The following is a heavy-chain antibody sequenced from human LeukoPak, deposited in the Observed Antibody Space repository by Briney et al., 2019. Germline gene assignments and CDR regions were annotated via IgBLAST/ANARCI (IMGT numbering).Heavy chain of an antibody. CDR2: IIPILGIA. V-gene: IGHV1-69*02. CDR1: GGTFSSYT. D-gene: IGHD4-17*01. CDR3: ASDLGDYGNGMDV. J-gene: IGHJ6*02. Sequence: SVKVSCKASGGTFSSYTISWVRQAPGQGLEWMGRIIPILGIANYAQKFQGRVTITADKSTSTAYMELSSLRSEDTAVYYCASDLGDYGNGMDVWGQGTTVTVSS.